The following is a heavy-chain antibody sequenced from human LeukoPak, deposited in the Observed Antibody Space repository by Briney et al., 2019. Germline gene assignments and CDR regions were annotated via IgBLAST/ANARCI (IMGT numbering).Heavy chain of an antibody. CDR3: ARVGFHYDFRESVSWFDP. D-gene: IGHD3-3*01. V-gene: IGHV4-61*02. Sequence: TLSLTCTVSGGSISSGSYYWSWIRQPAGKGLEWIGRIYTSGSTNYNPSLKSRVTISVDTSKNQFSLKLSSVTAADTAVYYCARVGFHYDFRESVSWFDPWGQGTLVTASS. CDR1: GGSISSGSYY. CDR2: IYTSGST. J-gene: IGHJ5*02.